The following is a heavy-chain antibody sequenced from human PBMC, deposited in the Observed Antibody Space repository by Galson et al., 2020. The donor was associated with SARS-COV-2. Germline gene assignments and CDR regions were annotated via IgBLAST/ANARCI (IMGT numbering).Heavy chain of an antibody. Sequence: GGSLRLSCAASGFTFTNAWMNWVRQAPGKGLEWVGLIRPKTDGGTTDYAAPVKGRFTVSTDDSKNTLYLQLNSLKTEDTAIYYCTTALAYSEGTDFWGQGTLVTVSS. D-gene: IGHD4-4*01. CDR3: TTALAYSEGTDF. V-gene: IGHV3-15*07. CDR1: GFTFTNAW. J-gene: IGHJ4*02. CDR2: IRPKTDGGTT.